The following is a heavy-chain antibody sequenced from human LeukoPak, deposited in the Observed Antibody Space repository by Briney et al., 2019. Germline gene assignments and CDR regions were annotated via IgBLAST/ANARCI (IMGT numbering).Heavy chain of an antibody. CDR1: GGSISSYY. Sequence: SETLSLTCTVSGGSISSYYWSWIRQPPGKGLEWIGYIHYTGSTNYNPSLKSRVTISVDTSKNQFSLKLSSVTAADTAVYYCARVLAERYCSTWGQGTLVTVSS. D-gene: IGHD2-15*01. J-gene: IGHJ5*02. CDR2: IHYTGST. CDR3: ARVLAERYCST. V-gene: IGHV4-59*01.